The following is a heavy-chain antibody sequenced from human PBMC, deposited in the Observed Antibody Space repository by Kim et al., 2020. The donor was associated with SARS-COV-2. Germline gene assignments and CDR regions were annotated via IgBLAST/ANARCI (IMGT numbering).Heavy chain of an antibody. J-gene: IGHJ4*02. V-gene: IGHV4-59*01. Sequence: NPSLTRRVTISVATSKNQFSLKLSSVTAADTAVYYCARDYYYGSGSYYGIWGQGTLVTVSS. D-gene: IGHD3-10*01. CDR3: ARDYYYGSGSYYGI.